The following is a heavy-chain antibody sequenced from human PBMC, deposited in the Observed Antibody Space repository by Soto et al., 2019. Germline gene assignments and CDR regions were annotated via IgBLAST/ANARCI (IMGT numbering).Heavy chain of an antibody. J-gene: IGHJ4*02. V-gene: IGHV3-23*01. CDR1: GFTFSSYA. CDR2: ISGAGGST. Sequence: GGSLRPSCAAFGFTFSSYAVTWVRQAPGRGLEWVSTISGAGGSTYYADSVKGRFTISRDNPKNTLYLQMDSLRAEDTAVYYCSKGGGAVAGTRQYYSDYWGQGTLVTVSS. D-gene: IGHD6-19*01. CDR3: SKGGGAVAGTRQYYSDY.